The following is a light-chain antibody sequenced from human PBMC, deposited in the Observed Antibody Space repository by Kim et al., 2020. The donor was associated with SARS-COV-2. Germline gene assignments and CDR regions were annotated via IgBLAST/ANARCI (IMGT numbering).Light chain of an antibody. J-gene: IGLJ3*02. CDR3: NSYTTSTTWV. V-gene: IGLV2-14*03. CDR2: DVN. CDR1: NRDIGTYTY. Sequence: GQSITISCTGTNRDIGTYTYISWYQQYPGQAPKLMIYDVNKRPSGVSDRCSGSKSGYTASLTISGLQAEDEATYYCNSYTTSTTWVFGGGTKVTVL.